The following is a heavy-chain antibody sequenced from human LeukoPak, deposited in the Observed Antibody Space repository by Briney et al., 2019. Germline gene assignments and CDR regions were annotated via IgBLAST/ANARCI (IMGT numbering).Heavy chain of an antibody. V-gene: IGHV3-20*04. CDR1: GFRFDDYG. D-gene: IGHD2-2*01. CDR3: GRVYCSTTSCYDYYDYYMDA. CDR2: TNWDGAST. Sequence: GGSLRLSCAASGFRFDDYGMSWVRHVPGKGLEWVSGTNWDGASTGYADSVKGRFTISRDNVKNFLYLQMNSLRVEGTALYFCGRVYCSTTSCYDYYDYYMDAWGKGTTVTVSS. J-gene: IGHJ6*03.